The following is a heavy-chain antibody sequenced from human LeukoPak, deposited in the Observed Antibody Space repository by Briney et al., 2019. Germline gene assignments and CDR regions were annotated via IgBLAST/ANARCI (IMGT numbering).Heavy chain of an antibody. J-gene: IGHJ4*02. D-gene: IGHD4-17*01. CDR3: ARHYGDYRGLSFDS. CDR2: IYYSGST. V-gene: IGHV4-31*03. Sequence: SQTLSLTCTVSGGSISSGGYYWSWIRPQPGKGLEWIGYIYYSGSTYYNPSLKCRVTISVDTSKNQFSLKLSSVTAGDTAVYYCARHYGDYRGLSFDSWGQGTLVTVSS. CDR1: GGSISSGGYY.